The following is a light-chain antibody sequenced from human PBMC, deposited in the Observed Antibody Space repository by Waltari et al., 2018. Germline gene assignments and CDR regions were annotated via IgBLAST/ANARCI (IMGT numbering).Light chain of an antibody. CDR1: QSVPTN. CDR3: QQYSNWPYT. V-gene: IGKV3-15*01. J-gene: IGKJ2*01. CDR2: VAS. Sequence: EIVMSQSPDTLSVDHGERVTLPCRASQSVPTNLAWYQQKPGQPPRLLIYVASTRATGVPARFSGSGSGTEFTLTISSLESEDFAVYYCQQYSNWPYTFGQGTKLEIK.